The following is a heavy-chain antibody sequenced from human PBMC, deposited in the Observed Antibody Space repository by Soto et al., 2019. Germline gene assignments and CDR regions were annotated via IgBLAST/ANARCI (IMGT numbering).Heavy chain of an antibody. CDR3: AKKPSVFDY. Sequence: GESLKISCAASGFTFSSYAMSWVRQAPGKGLEWVSAISGSGGSTYYADSVKGRFTISRDNSKNTLYLQMNSLRAEDTAVYYCAKKPSVFDYWGQGTLVTVSS. J-gene: IGHJ4*02. CDR1: GFTFSSYA. V-gene: IGHV3-23*01. CDR2: ISGSGGST.